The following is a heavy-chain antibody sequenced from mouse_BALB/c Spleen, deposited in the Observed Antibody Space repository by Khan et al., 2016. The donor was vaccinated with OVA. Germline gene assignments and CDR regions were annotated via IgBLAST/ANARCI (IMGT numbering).Heavy chain of an antibody. D-gene: IGHD2-3*01. Sequence: EVELVESGPGLVKPSQSLSLTCTVTGYSITSDYAWNWIRQFPGNKLEWMGYINYSGSINYNPSLKSRISITRDTSKNQFFLQLNSVTTEDTATYYCARDGSRYNYAMDYWGQGTAVTVSS. CDR2: INYSGSI. CDR1: GYSITSDYA. J-gene: IGHJ4*01. V-gene: IGHV3-2*02. CDR3: ARDGSRYNYAMDY.